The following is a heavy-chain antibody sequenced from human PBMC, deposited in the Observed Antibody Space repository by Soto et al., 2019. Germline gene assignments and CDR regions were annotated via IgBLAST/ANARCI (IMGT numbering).Heavy chain of an antibody. CDR3: VGITMVRGVPGPDY. V-gene: IGHV1-18*01. Sequence: GASVKVSCKASGCSLSNYGISWVRQAPGQGLEWMGWISAYNGNTNYAQKLQGRVTMTTDTSTSTAYMELRSLRSDDTAVYYCVGITMVRGVPGPDYWGQGTLVTVSS. J-gene: IGHJ4*02. D-gene: IGHD3-10*01. CDR1: GCSLSNYG. CDR2: ISAYNGNT.